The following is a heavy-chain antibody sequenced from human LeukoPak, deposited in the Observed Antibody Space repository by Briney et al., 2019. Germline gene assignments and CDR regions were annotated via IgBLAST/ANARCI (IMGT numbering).Heavy chain of an antibody. D-gene: IGHD2-21*02. Sequence: GGSLRLSCAASGFTFDDYGLSWVRQAPGKGLEWVGRIRSKANSYATAYAASVKGRFTISRDDSKNTAYLQMNSLKTEDTAVYYCTRAVVTANAGFDYWGQGTLVTVSS. CDR3: TRAVVTANAGFDY. J-gene: IGHJ4*02. CDR2: IRSKANSYAT. CDR1: GFTFDDYG. V-gene: IGHV3-73*01.